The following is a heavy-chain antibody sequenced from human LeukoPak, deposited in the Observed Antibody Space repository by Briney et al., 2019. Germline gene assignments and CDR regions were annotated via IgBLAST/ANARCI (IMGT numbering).Heavy chain of an antibody. CDR2: IKHDGSAA. CDR3: ARDDGGDAFDI. Sequence: GGSLRLSCAASGFIFSGYWMTWVRQTPGKGLEWVANIKHDGSAANYMDSVRGRFTVSRDNAKNSLYLQMNSLRAEDTAVYYCARDDGGDAFDIWGQGTMVTVSS. J-gene: IGHJ3*02. V-gene: IGHV3-7*03. CDR1: GFIFSGYW. D-gene: IGHD4-23*01.